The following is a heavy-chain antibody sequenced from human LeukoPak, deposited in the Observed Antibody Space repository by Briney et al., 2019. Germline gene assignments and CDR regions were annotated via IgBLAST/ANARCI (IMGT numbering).Heavy chain of an antibody. V-gene: IGHV4-34*01. CDR3: ARGLTRGYCSSTSCFRNPYNWFDP. Sequence: AETLSLTCAVYGGSFSGYYWSWIRQPPGKGLEWIGEFYHSGSTNYNPSLKSRVTISVDTSKNQFSLKLSSVTAADTAVYYCARGLTRGYCSSTSCFRNPYNWFDPWGQGTLVTVSS. CDR1: GGSFSGYY. D-gene: IGHD2-2*01. CDR2: FYHSGST. J-gene: IGHJ5*02.